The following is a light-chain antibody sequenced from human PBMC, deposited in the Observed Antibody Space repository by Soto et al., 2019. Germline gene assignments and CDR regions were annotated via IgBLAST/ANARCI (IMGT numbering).Light chain of an antibody. V-gene: IGKV1-33*01. Sequence: DIQMTQSPSSLSASVGDRVTITCQASQNINNYLNWYQQKPGRAPKLLIYDASNLEAGVPSRFRGSGSGTDFTFTISRLQPEDIASYYCQQYENLPTFGQGTRLEIK. CDR3: QQYENLPT. CDR1: QNINNY. CDR2: DAS. J-gene: IGKJ5*01.